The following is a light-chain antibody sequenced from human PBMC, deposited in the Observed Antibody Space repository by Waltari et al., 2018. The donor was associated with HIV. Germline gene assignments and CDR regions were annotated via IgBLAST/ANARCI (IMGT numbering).Light chain of an antibody. CDR3: QQANSFPLT. CDR2: ATS. CDR1: QGISSW. Sequence: DVQMTQSPSSVSASVGDRITITCRASQGISSWLAWYQQKPGEAPKLLIYATSGLQTGVPSRFRGSGFGTEFTLTISSLQTEDFATYYCQQANSFPLTFGGGTKVEIK. J-gene: IGKJ4*01. V-gene: IGKV1D-12*01.